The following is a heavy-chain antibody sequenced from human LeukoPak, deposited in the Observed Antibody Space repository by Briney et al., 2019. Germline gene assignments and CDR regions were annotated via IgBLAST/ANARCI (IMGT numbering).Heavy chain of an antibody. CDR1: GFTFSSNA. Sequence: GGSLRLSCAASGFTFSSNAMTWVRQAPGRGLKWVSSINGGGSTIYYADSVKGRFTISRDNSKNTLFLQMNSLRAEDTAIYYCAKPPGARWVLLRFDFWGQGALVTVSS. D-gene: IGHD1-26*01. CDR2: INGGGSTI. V-gene: IGHV3-23*01. J-gene: IGHJ4*02. CDR3: AKPPGARWVLLRFDF.